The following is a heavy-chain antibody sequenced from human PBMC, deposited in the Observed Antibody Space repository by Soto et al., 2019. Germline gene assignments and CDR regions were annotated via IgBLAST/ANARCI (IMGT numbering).Heavy chain of an antibody. CDR2: INADNGDT. D-gene: IGHD3-22*01. V-gene: IGHV1-3*01. J-gene: IGHJ4*02. CDR3: ARGSNAVVSGLGDFDY. Sequence: QVQLVQSGAEVRKPGASVKVSCKASGYTFTSCTLHWVRRAPGHRPEWMGWINADNGDTKYSQNFQRRVIITRDTSVSTVYLEVSSLRSEDTAVYFCARGSNAVVSGLGDFDYWGQGTLVTVSS. CDR1: GYTFTSCT.